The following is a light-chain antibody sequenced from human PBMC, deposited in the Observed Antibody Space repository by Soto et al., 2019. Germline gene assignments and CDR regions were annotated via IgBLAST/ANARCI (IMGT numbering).Light chain of an antibody. CDR1: KLGDKY. J-gene: IGLJ1*01. CDR2: QDN. V-gene: IGLV3-1*01. CDR3: QAWDSSSYV. Sequence: SYELTQPPSVSVSSGQTASITCSGDKLGDKYACWYQQRPGQSPVLVIYQDNKRPSGIPERFSGSKSGNTATLTIRGTQAMDEADYYCQAWDSSSYVFGTGTKLTVL.